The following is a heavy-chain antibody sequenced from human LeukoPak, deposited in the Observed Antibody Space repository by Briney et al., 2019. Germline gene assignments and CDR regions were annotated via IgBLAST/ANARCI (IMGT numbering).Heavy chain of an antibody. V-gene: IGHV1-3*01. CDR3: ARLSIVVVPATIPDYVDY. D-gene: IGHD2-2*01. Sequence: ASVKVSCKASGYTFTSYAMHWVRQAPGQSLEWMGWINAGNGNTKYSQNFQGRVTITRDTSASTAYMELSSLRSEDTAVYYCARLSIVVVPATIPDYVDYWGQGTLVTVSS. J-gene: IGHJ4*02. CDR1: GYTFTSYA. CDR2: INAGNGNT.